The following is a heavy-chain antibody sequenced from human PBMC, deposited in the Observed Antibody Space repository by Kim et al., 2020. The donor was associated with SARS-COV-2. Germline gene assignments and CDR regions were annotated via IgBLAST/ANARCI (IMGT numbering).Heavy chain of an antibody. CDR3: ARDHYGSGSYYNENY. CDR2: ISYDGSNK. CDR1: GFTFSSYA. D-gene: IGHD3-10*01. J-gene: IGHJ4*01. Sequence: GGSLRLSCAASGFTFSSYAMHWVRQAPGKGLEWVAVISYDGSNKYYADSVKGRFTISRDNSKNTLYLQMNSLRAEDTAVYYCARDHYGSGSYYNENYWG. V-gene: IGHV3-30*04.